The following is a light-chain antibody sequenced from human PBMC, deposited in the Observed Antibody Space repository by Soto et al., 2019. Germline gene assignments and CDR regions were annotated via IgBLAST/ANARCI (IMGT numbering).Light chain of an antibody. CDR2: GAS. CDR3: QQYDSTPPT. CDR1: QSVNSNY. Sequence: EIVLTQSPGTLSLSPGDRATLSCRASQSVNSNYLAWYQRKPGQAPRLLLYGASNRATDIPYRFSASGSGKDFTLTITRLEAEDFAVYYCQQYDSTPPTFGQGTKVEVK. V-gene: IGKV3-20*01. J-gene: IGKJ1*01.